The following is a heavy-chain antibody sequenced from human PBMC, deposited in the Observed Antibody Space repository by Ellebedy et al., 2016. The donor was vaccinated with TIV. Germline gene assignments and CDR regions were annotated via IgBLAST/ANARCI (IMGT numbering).Heavy chain of an antibody. V-gene: IGHV1-3*01. CDR1: GYTFTNYA. Sequence: AASVKVSCKASGYTFTNYAIHWVRQAPGQRLEWMGWINAANGNTKYSQKFQGRVTMTRNTSISTAYMELSSLRSEDTAVYYCVRTYYYGSGSFEDYWGQGTLVTVSS. CDR2: INAANGNT. CDR3: VRTYYYGSGSFEDY. D-gene: IGHD3-10*01. J-gene: IGHJ4*02.